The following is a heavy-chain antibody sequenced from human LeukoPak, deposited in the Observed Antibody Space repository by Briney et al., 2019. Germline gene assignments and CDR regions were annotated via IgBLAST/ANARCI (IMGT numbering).Heavy chain of an antibody. D-gene: IGHD1-26*01. J-gene: IGHJ3*01. CDR3: ARDRRGSYYTFDV. Sequence: SETLSLTCSVSGASLNGYFWNWVRQTPERGLEWIGYVSHTGATTSNPTLKSRVSLTIDTSKRQISLSMTSVTAADSALYYCARDRRGSYYTFDVWGPGTIVSVS. V-gene: IGHV4-59*01. CDR1: GASLNGYF. CDR2: VSHTGAT.